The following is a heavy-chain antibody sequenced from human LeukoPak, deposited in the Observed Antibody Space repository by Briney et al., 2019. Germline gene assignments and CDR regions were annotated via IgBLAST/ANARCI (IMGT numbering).Heavy chain of an antibody. CDR1: GYSFTSYW. V-gene: IGHV5-51*01. CDR3: ARQIQDIVVVPAAKVFDP. J-gene: IGHJ5*02. D-gene: IGHD2-2*01. CDR2: IYAGDSDT. Sequence: GESLKISCKGSGYSFTSYWIGWVRQMPGKGLEWMGIIYAGDSDTRYSPSFQGQVTISADKSISTAYLQWSSLKASDTAMYYCARQIQDIVVVPAAKVFDPWGQGTLVTVSS.